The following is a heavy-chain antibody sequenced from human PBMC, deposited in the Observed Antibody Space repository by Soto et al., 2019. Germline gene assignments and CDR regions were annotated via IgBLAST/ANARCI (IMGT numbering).Heavy chain of an antibody. J-gene: IGHJ4*02. CDR3: ARDLAVAGTY. CDR1: GFTFSSYG. Sequence: PGGSLRLSCAASGFTFSSYGMHWVRQAPGKGLEWVAVISYDGSNKYYADCVKGRFTISRDNSKNTLYLQMNSLRAEDTAVYYCARDLAVAGTYWGQGTLVTVSS. D-gene: IGHD6-19*01. CDR2: ISYDGSNK. V-gene: IGHV3-30*03.